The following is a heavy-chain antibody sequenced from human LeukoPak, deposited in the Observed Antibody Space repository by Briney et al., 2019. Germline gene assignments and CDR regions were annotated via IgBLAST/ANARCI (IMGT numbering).Heavy chain of an antibody. D-gene: IGHD2-2*02. CDR1: GFTFNNYA. J-gene: IGHJ6*02. V-gene: IGHV3-30-3*01. CDR3: ARDQHRYRSSTNCYNVDGMDV. CDR2: ISYDGSNK. Sequence: PGRSLRLSCTASGFTFNNYAMHWVRQAPGKGLEWVAVISYDGSNKYYADSVKGRFTISRDNSKNTLYLQMNSLRAEDTAVYYCARDQHRYRSSTNCYNVDGMDVWGQGTTVTVSS.